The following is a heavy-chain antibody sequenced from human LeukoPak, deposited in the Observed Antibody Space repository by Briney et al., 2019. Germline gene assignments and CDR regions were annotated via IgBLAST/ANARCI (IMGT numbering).Heavy chain of an antibody. CDR1: GGSISSGGYS. CDR2: INHSGST. V-gene: IGHV4-34*01. CDR3: ARGGKGIRGYSYGYPTAYFDY. Sequence: PSETLSLTCAVSGGSISSGGYSWSWIRQPPGTGLEWIGEINHSGSTNYNPSLKSRVTISVDTSKNQFSLKLSSVTAADTAVYYCARGGKGIRGYSYGYPTAYFDYWGQGTLVTVSS. J-gene: IGHJ4*02. D-gene: IGHD5-18*01.